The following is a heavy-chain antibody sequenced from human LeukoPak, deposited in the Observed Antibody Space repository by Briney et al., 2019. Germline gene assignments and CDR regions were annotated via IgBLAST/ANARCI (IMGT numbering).Heavy chain of an antibody. CDR2: IWYDGSNK. J-gene: IGHJ4*02. V-gene: IGHV3-33*01. CDR3: ARKPTNYYDSSGYYDY. CDR1: GFTFSSYG. D-gene: IGHD3-22*01. Sequence: GRSLRLSCAASGFTFSSYGMHWVRQAPGKGLEWVAVIWYDGSNKYYADSVKGRFTISRDNSKNTLYLQMNSLRAEDTAVYYCARKPTNYYDSSGYYDYWGQGTLVTVSS.